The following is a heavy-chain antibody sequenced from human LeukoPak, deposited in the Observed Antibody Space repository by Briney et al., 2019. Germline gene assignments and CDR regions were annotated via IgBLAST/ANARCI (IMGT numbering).Heavy chain of an antibody. CDR2: ISSRGVTI. Sequence: PGVSLRLSCAASRFTFSDYYMSWIRQAPGKGLEWVSFISSRGVTIYYADSVKGRFTISRDNAKNSLYLQMNSLRAEDTAVYYCARDLLAVVVPAAHAEYFQHWGQGTLVTVSS. J-gene: IGHJ1*01. CDR1: RFTFSDYY. CDR3: ARDLLAVVVPAAHAEYFQH. D-gene: IGHD2-2*01. V-gene: IGHV3-11*01.